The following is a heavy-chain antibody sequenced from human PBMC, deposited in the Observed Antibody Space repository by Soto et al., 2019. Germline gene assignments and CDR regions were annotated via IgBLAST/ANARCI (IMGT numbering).Heavy chain of an antibody. CDR2: ISGSGGST. CDR1: GFTFSSYA. D-gene: IGHD3-10*01. CDR3: AKDRRLLWFGELSPELVPHFDY. V-gene: IGHV3-23*01. J-gene: IGHJ4*02. Sequence: ESGGGLVQPGGSLRLSCAASGFTFSSYAMSWVRQAPGKGLEWVSAISGSGGSTYYADSVKGRFTISRDNSKNTLYLQMNSLRAEDTAVYYCAKDRRLLWFGELSPELVPHFDYWGQGTLVTVSS.